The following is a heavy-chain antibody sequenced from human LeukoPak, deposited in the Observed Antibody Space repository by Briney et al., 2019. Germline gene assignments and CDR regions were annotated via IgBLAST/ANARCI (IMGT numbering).Heavy chain of an antibody. CDR3: ARDLAVAGNY. V-gene: IGHV3-21*01. D-gene: IGHD6-19*01. J-gene: IGHJ4*02. Sequence: GGSLRLSCAASGFTFSSYSMNWVRQAPGKGLEWVSSISSSSSYIYYADSVKGRFTISRDNAKNSLYQQMNSLRAEDTAVYYCARDLAVAGNYWGQGTLVTVSS. CDR2: ISSSSSYI. CDR1: GFTFSSYS.